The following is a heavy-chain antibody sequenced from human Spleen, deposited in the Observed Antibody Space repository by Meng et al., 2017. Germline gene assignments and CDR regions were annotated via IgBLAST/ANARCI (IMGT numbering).Heavy chain of an antibody. CDR2: IYPGDSDT. D-gene: IGHD2-21*02. CDR3: ARQETYCDGDCYSLGLDY. V-gene: IGHV5-51*01. Sequence: GESLKISCKGSGYSFTSYWIGWARQMPGKGLEWMGIIYPGDSDTRYSPSFQGQVTISADKSITTAYLQWSSLKASDTAMYYCARQETYCDGDCYSLGLDYWGQGTLVTVSS. J-gene: IGHJ4*02. CDR1: GYSFTSYW.